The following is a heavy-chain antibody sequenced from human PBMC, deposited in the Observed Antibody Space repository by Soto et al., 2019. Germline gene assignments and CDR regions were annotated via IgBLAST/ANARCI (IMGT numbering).Heavy chain of an antibody. D-gene: IGHD6-6*01. Sequence: EVQLVESGGGLVQPGGSLRLSCAVSGFTFSDHYMDWVRQAPGKGLEWVGRSTDQAHSFYTVYAASVKGRFTISSDDSSPYLPMSRLKIEATAVYYCVRATTIAPSSPSVDFWGQGNVVTVSS. J-gene: IGHJ4*02. CDR1: GFTFSDHY. V-gene: IGHV3-72*01. CDR3: VRATTIAPSSPSVDF. CDR2: STDQAHSFYT.